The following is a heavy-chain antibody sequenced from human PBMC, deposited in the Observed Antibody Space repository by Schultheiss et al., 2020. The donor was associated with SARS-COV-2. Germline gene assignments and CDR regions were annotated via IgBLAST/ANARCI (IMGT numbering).Heavy chain of an antibody. Sequence: GGSLRLSCAASGFTFSSYAMSWVRQAPGKGLEWVSAIGTAGDTYYQGSVKGRFTISRENAKNSLYLQMNSLRAEDTAVYYCARSLIDIVVVVAAHDAFDIWGQGTMVTVSS. CDR1: GFTFSSYA. CDR2: IGTAGDT. D-gene: IGHD2-15*01. J-gene: IGHJ3*02. CDR3: ARSLIDIVVVVAAHDAFDI. V-gene: IGHV3-13*01.